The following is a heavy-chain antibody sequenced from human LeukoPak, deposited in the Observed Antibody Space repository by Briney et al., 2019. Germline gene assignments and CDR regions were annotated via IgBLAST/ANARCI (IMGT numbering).Heavy chain of an antibody. J-gene: IGHJ4*02. CDR3: ARSVEMATMDTFDY. CDR2: IYYSGST. D-gene: IGHD5-24*01. V-gene: IGHV4-39*07. CDR1: GVSISSSSYY. Sequence: SETLSLTCTVSGVSISSSSYYWGWIRQPRGKGLEWIGSIYYSGSTYYHPSLKSRVTISVDTSKNQFSLKLSSVTAADTAVYYCARSVEMATMDTFDYWGQGTLVTVSS.